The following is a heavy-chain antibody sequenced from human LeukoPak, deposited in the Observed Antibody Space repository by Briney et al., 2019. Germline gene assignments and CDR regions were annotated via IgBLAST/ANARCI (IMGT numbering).Heavy chain of an antibody. V-gene: IGHV3-23*01. CDR1: GSTFTSYA. CDR2: ISASGGST. J-gene: IGHJ4*02. CDR3: AKDRDTSTAQGFDY. Sequence: GGSLRLSCAASGSTFTSYAMSWVRQAPGQGLEWVSAISASGGSTYFADSVKGRFTISRDNSKNLLYLQMNSLRVEDTAVYYCAKDRDTSTAQGFDYWGQGTLVTVSS. D-gene: IGHD4-17*01.